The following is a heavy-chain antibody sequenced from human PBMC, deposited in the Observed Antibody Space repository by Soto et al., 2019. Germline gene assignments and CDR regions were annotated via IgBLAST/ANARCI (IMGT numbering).Heavy chain of an antibody. CDR3: ARVQGR. V-gene: IGHV4-30-2*01. D-gene: IGHD1-1*01. CDR2: IYHSGST. J-gene: IGHJ4*02. CDR1: GGSISSCCYS. Sequence: PSETLXLTCAVSGGSISSCCYSWSWIRQPPGKGLEWIGYIYHSGSTYYNPSLTSRVTISVDRSQHQSSLTLSSVTAADTAVYCGARVQGRCGQGTLVTV.